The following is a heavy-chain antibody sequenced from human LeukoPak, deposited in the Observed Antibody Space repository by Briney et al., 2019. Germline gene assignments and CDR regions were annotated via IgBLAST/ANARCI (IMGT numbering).Heavy chain of an antibody. Sequence: GGSLRLSCAASGFTFSDHYMDWVRQAPGKGLEWVGRSRNKVNSYTTEHVASVKGRFTISRDDSKNSLYLQMNSLKTEDTAVYYCTRDYYDGSGYWVDYWGQGTLVTVSS. V-gene: IGHV3-72*01. D-gene: IGHD3-22*01. J-gene: IGHJ4*02. CDR1: GFTFSDHY. CDR2: SRNKVNSYTT. CDR3: TRDYYDGSGYWVDY.